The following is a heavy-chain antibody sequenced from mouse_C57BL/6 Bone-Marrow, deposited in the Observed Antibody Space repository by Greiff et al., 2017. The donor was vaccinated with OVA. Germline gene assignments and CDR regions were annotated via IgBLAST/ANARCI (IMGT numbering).Heavy chain of an antibody. CDR2: ILPGSGST. J-gene: IGHJ4*01. D-gene: IGHD1-1*01. CDR1: GYTFTGYW. Sequence: QVQLQQSGAELMKPGASVKLSCKATGYTFTGYWIEWVKQRPGHGLEWIGEILPGSGSTNYNEKFKGKATFTADTSSNTAYMQLSRLTTEDSAIYYCAREYPVVEGGYYYAMDYWGQGTSVTGSS. CDR3: AREYPVVEGGYYYAMDY. V-gene: IGHV1-9*01.